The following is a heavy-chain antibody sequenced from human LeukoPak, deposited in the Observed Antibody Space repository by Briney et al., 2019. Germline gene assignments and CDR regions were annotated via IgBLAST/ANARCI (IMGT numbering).Heavy chain of an antibody. D-gene: IGHD5-12*01. CDR1: GCTFTSYG. CDR2: ISVYNGNT. Sequence: ASVKVSCKASGCTFTSYGISWVRQAPGQGLEWMGWISVYNGNTNYAQKLQGRVTMTTDTSTSTAYMELRSLRSDDAAVYYCARDFMLGDGGYVYYGMDVWGKGTTVTVSS. V-gene: IGHV1-18*04. J-gene: IGHJ6*04. CDR3: ARDFMLGDGGYVYYGMDV.